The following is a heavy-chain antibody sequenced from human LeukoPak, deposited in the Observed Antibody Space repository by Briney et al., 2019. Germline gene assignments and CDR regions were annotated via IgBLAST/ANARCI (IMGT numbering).Heavy chain of an antibody. J-gene: IGHJ4*02. CDR2: IYHSGST. CDR1: GYSISSGYY. D-gene: IGHD3-10*01. V-gene: IGHV4-38-2*02. Sequence: SETLSLTCTVSGYSISSGYYWGWIRQPPGKGLEWIGSIYHSGSTYYNPSLKSRVTISVDTSKNQFSLKLSSVTAADTAVYYCARHGGMVRGVTVDYWGQGTLVTVSS. CDR3: ARHGGMVRGVTVDY.